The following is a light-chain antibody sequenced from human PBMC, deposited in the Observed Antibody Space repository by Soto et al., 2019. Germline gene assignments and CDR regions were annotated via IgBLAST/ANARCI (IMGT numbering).Light chain of an antibody. J-gene: IGKJ4*01. V-gene: IGKV1-5*01. CDR1: ENIFKY. CDR3: QHYNTQSIT. Sequence: DIQLIQSPATLSASGGDRITITCRATENIFKYLAWYQQRSGSAPSLLIHAAPDLETGVPTRFSGSGSGTEFTLTIDSLQPDDSATYYCQHYNTQSITFGGGTKVDVK. CDR2: AAP.